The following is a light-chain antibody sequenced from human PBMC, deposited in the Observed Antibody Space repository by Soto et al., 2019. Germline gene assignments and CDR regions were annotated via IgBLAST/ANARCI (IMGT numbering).Light chain of an antibody. V-gene: IGKV1-39*01. CDR3: QQSHSAPPT. CDR1: QTIRSY. Sequence: DIQMTQSPSSLSASVGDRVTITCRASQTIRSYLNWFQQKPGKAPKFLIYGASSLQSGVPSRFSGSGSGTDFTLTISSLQPEDFATYYCQQSHSAPPTFGGGTKVDIK. J-gene: IGKJ4*01. CDR2: GAS.